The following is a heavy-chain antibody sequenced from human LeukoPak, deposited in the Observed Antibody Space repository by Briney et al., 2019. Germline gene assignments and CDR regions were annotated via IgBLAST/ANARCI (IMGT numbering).Heavy chain of an antibody. CDR3: PRGAPYSRTWYLDL. D-gene: IGHD6-13*01. CDR1: GGSISSGDYY. J-gene: IGHJ2*01. V-gene: IGHV4-30-4*01. Sequence: PSQTLPLTCTVSGGSISSGDYYWSWTRQPPGKGLEWIGYIYYSGSTYYNPSLKSRVTISVDTSKNQFSLKLSSVTAADTAVYYCPRGAPYSRTWYLDLWGRGTLVTVSS. CDR2: IYYSGST.